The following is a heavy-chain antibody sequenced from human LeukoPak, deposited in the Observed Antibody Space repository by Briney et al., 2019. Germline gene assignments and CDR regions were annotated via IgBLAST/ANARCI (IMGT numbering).Heavy chain of an antibody. J-gene: IGHJ4*02. D-gene: IGHD6-13*01. V-gene: IGHV3-48*03. CDR2: ISSSGSTM. CDR1: GFTFSSYE. CDR3: ASLRPRQQMAVDY. Sequence: GGSLRLSCAASGFTFSSYEMNWVRQAPGKGLEWIAYISSSGSTMYYADSVKGRFTISRDNAWNSLYLQMNSLRLEDTALYYCASLRPRQQMAVDYWGQGTLVTVSS.